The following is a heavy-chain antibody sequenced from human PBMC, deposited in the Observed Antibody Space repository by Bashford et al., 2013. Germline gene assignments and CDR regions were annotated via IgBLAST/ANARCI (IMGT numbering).Heavy chain of an antibody. CDR1: DHS. D-gene: IGHD5-24*01. J-gene: IGHJ6*02. V-gene: IGHV3-11*01. CDR3: ARGRDGYRQFGLDV. CDR2: MSSSGQTI. Sequence: DHSTSWIRQPPGRGLQWVAFMSSSGQTISYSDSVQGRFIISRDNANNSVFLQMTALRGEDSAIYYCARGRDGYRQFGLDVWGRGTTVTVSS.